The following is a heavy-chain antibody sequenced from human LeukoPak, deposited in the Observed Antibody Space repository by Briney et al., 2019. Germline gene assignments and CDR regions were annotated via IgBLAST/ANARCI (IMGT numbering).Heavy chain of an antibody. CDR3: ARASYDSSGYSSY. CDR1: GFTFRSYS. D-gene: IGHD3-22*01. V-gene: IGHV3-21*01. CDR2: ISSSSSYI. J-gene: IGHJ4*02. Sequence: PAGSLRLSCAASGFTFRSYSMNWLRQAPGKGLEWVSSISSSSSYIYYADSVQGRFTISRDNTKNSLYLQINSLRAEDTAVYYCARASYDSSGYSSYWGQGTLVTVSS.